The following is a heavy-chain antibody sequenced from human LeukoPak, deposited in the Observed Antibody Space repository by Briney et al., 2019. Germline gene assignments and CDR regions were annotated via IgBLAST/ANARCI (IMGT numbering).Heavy chain of an antibody. D-gene: IGHD1-26*01. CDR1: GFTFSDYG. Sequence: PGGSLRLSCAASGFTFSDYGMNWLRQAPGKGLEWVSGLSGSGISTYYADSVKGRFTISRDNSKNTLYLQMNSLRAEDTAVYYCAKARGAKGPPDYWGQGTLVTVSS. J-gene: IGHJ4*02. CDR2: LSGSGIST. CDR3: AKARGAKGPPDY. V-gene: IGHV3-23*01.